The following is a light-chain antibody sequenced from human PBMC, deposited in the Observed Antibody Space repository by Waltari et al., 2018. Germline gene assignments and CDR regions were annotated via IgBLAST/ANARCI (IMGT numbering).Light chain of an antibody. CDR2: ATS. J-gene: IGKJ2*01. CDR3: QQHRSSPYT. CDR1: QTLSPNY. V-gene: IGKV3-20*01. Sequence: IVFTHSPGTLSLSPRERVTLSFRPSQTLSPNYLARYQQKPGQAPGLLIYATSKRATGIPDRVSGGGSGTDFALIISRLEAEDSATYYCQQHRSSPYTFGQGTKVEIK.